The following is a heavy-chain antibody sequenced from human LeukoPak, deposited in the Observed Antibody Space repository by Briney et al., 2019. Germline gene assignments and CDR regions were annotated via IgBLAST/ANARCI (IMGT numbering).Heavy chain of an antibody. CDR1: GGSFSGYY. D-gene: IGHD4-11*01. V-gene: IGHV4-34*01. CDR3: ARGYSNYVTYYYYYYGMDV. J-gene: IGHJ6*02. Sequence: PSETLSLTCAVYGGSFSGYYWSWIRQPPGKGLEWIGEINHSGSTNYNPSLKSRVTISVDTSKNQFSLKLSSVTAADTAVYYCARGYSNYVTYYYYYYGMDVWGQGTTVTVSS. CDR2: INHSGST.